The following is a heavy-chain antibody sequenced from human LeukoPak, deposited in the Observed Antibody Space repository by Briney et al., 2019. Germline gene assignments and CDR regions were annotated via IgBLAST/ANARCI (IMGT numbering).Heavy chain of an antibody. V-gene: IGHV1-2*02. J-gene: IGHJ4*02. CDR1: GYTFTGYY. CDR3: ATDGYYYGSGTYPNY. Sequence: ASVKVSCKTSGYTFTGYYMHWVRQAPGQGLEWMGWINPNSGGTDYAQKFQGRATMTRDTSISAAYMELGRLTSDDTAVYYCATDGYYYGSGTYPNYWGQGTLVTISS. CDR2: INPNSGGT. D-gene: IGHD3-10*01.